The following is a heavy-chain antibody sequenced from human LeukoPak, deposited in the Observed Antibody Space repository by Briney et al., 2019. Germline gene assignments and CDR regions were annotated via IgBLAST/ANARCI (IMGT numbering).Heavy chain of an antibody. CDR3: AIAVAGYFDY. D-gene: IGHD6-19*01. V-gene: IGHV3-23*01. CDR2: ISGSGGST. Sequence: GGSLRLSCAASGFTFSSYAMSWVRQAPGKGLEWVSAISGSGGSTYYADSVKGRFTISRDNSKNTPYLQMNSLRAEDTAVYYCAIAVAGYFDYWGQGTLVTVSS. J-gene: IGHJ4*02. CDR1: GFTFSSYA.